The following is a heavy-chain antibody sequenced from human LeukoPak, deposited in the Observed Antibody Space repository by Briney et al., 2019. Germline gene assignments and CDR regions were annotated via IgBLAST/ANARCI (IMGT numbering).Heavy chain of an antibody. J-gene: IGHJ4*02. CDR2: MNPNSGNT. CDR1: GYTFTSYD. V-gene: IGHV1-8*03. Sequence: GASVKVSCKASGYTFTSYDINWVRQATGQGLEWMGWMNPNSGNTGYAQKFQGRVTITRNTSMSTAYMELSSLRSEDTAVYYCAKGRSDSSGWTEFDYWGQGTLVTVSS. D-gene: IGHD6-19*01. CDR3: AKGRSDSSGWTEFDY.